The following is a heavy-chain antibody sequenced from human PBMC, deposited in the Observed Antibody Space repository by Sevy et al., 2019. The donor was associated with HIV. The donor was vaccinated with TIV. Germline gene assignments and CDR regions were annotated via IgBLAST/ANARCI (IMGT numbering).Heavy chain of an antibody. J-gene: IGHJ4*02. Sequence: GGSLRLSCAASGFTFSSYAMSWVRQAPGKGLEWVSAISGSGGSTYYADSVKGRFTISRDNSKNTLYLQMNSLRAEDTAVYYCAKGKRITMVRGAGRYFDYWGQGTLVTVSS. D-gene: IGHD3-10*01. CDR3: AKGKRITMVRGAGRYFDY. V-gene: IGHV3-23*01. CDR2: ISGSGGST. CDR1: GFTFSSYA.